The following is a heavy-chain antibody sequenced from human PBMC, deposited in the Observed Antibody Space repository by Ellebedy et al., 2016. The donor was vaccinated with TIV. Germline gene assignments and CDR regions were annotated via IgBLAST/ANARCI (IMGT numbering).Heavy chain of an antibody. D-gene: IGHD3-10*01. CDR3: ARWGGPSGGFLDY. Sequence: AASVKVSCKTSGYTFTDYGLSWVRQAPGQGLEWIGWISPYNGNTFYAQKLQFRVTLTSDISTNTAYMDLRSLRSDDTAVYYCARWGGPSGGFLDYWGQGTLVTVSS. J-gene: IGHJ4*02. CDR2: ISPYNGNT. CDR1: GYTFTDYG. V-gene: IGHV1-18*04.